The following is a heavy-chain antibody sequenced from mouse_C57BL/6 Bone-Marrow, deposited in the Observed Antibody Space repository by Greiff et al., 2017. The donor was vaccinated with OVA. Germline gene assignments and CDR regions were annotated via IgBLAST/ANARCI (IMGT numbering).Heavy chain of an antibody. Sequence: VQLQQSGAELVKPGASVKLSCKASGYTFTSYWMQWVKQRPGQGLEWIGEIDPSDSYTNYNQKFKGKATLTVDTSSSTAYMQLSSLTSEDSAVYYCARWGTTPFDYWGQGTTLTVSS. D-gene: IGHD1-1*01. J-gene: IGHJ2*01. V-gene: IGHV1-50*01. CDR1: GYTFTSYW. CDR2: IDPSDSYT. CDR3: ARWGTTPFDY.